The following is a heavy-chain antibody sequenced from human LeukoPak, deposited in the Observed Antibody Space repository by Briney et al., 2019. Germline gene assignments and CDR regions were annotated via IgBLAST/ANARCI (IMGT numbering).Heavy chain of an antibody. J-gene: IGHJ4*02. CDR2: ISSSSSTI. Sequence: PGGSLRLSCAASGFTFSSYSMNWVRQAPGKGLEWVSYISSSSSTIYYADSVKGRFTISRDNAKNSLYLQMNSLRADDTAVCYCARNQEVGATVLDFWGQGTMVTVSS. CDR1: GFTFSSYS. D-gene: IGHD1-26*01. CDR3: ARNQEVGATVLDF. V-gene: IGHV3-48*04.